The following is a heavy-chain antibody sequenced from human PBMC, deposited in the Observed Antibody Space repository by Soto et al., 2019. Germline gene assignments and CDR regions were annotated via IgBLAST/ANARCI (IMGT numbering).Heavy chain of an antibody. D-gene: IGHD6-13*01. Sequence: QVQLVQSGAEVKKPGASVKVSCKASGYTFTRNGISWVRQAPGQGLEWMGWISTYNGNTNYAQKFQGRVTMTTGTSTTTADMELRSLRSDDTAVYYWAGDRGSSSWYEFDYWGQGTLVTVSS. CDR2: ISTYNGNT. V-gene: IGHV1-18*01. CDR3: AGDRGSSSWYEFDY. CDR1: GYTFTRNG. J-gene: IGHJ4*02.